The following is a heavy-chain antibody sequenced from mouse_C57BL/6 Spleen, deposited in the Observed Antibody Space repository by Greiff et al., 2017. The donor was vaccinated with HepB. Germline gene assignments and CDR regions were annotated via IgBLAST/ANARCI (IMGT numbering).Heavy chain of an antibody. J-gene: IGHJ1*03. V-gene: IGHV5-6*01. D-gene: IGHD1-1*01. Sequence: EVMLVESGGDLVKPGGSLKLSCAASGFTFSSYGMSWVRQTPDKMLEWVATMSSGGSYTYYPDSVKGRFTISRDNAKNTLYLQMSSLKSEATAMYYCGRPLHGSPRYFDVWGTGTTVTVSS. CDR3: GRPLHGSPRYFDV. CDR1: GFTFSSYG. CDR2: MSSGGSYT.